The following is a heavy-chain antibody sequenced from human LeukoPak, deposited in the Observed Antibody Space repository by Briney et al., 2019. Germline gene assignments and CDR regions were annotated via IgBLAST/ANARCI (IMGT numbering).Heavy chain of an antibody. D-gene: IGHD5-12*01. CDR2: MNPNSGNT. CDR3: ARTRGYSGYDLTYYYYGMDV. J-gene: IGHJ6*02. CDR1: GYTFTSYD. V-gene: IGHV1-8*01. Sequence: ASVKVSCKASGYTFTSYDINWVRQATGQGLEWMGWMNPNSGNTGYAQKFQGRVTMTRNTSISTAYMELSSLRSEDTAVYYCARTRGYSGYDLTYYYYGMDVWGQGTTVTASS.